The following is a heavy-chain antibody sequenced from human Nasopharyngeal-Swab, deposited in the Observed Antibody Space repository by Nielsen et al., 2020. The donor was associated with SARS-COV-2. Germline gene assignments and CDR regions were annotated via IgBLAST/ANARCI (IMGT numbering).Heavy chain of an antibody. CDR1: GFTFSSYD. D-gene: IGHD1-26*01. Sequence: GGSLRLSCAASGFTFSSYDMHWVRQAPGKGLEWVAVIWYDGSNKYYADSVKGRFTISRDNSKNTLYLQMNSLRAEDTAVYYCARDGAVGATTGVDYWGQGTLVTVSS. J-gene: IGHJ4*02. CDR3: ARDGAVGATTGVDY. V-gene: IGHV3-33*01. CDR2: IWYDGSNK.